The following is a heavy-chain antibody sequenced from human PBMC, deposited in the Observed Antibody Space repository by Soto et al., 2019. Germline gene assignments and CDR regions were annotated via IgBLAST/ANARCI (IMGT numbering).Heavy chain of an antibody. CDR2: IIPILGIA. J-gene: IGHJ2*01. CDR1: GGTFSSYT. CDR3: ATLVATSLRDWYFDL. Sequence: QVQLVQSGAEVKKPGSSVKVSCKASGGTFSSYTISWVRQAPGQGLEWMGRIIPILGIANYAQKFQGTVTITADKSTSTAYMELSSLRSEDTAVYYCATLVATSLRDWYFDLWGRGTLVTVSS. V-gene: IGHV1-69*02. D-gene: IGHD5-12*01.